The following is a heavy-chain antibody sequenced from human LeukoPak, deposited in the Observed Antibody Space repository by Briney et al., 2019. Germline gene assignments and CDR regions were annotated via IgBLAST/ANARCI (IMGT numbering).Heavy chain of an antibody. CDR1: GGSISSYY. D-gene: IGHD2-21*02. CDR2: IYYSGST. Sequence: SETLSLTCTVSGGSISSYYWSWIRQPPGKGLEWIGYIYYSGSTNYNPSLKSRVTISVDTSKNQFSLKLSSVTAADTAVYYSARWGVVTAIPPYYYGMDVWGQGTTVTVSS. CDR3: ARWGVVTAIPPYYYGMDV. J-gene: IGHJ6*02. V-gene: IGHV4-59*01.